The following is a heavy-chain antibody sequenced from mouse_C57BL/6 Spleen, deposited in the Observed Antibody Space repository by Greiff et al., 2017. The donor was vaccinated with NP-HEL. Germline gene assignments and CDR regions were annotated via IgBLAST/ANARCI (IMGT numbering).Heavy chain of an antibody. Sequence: QVHVKQPGAELVKPGASVKLSCKASGYTFTSYWMHWVKQRPGRGLEWIGRIVPNSGGTKYNEKFKSKATLTVDKPSSTAYMQLSSLTSEDSAVYYCARGDFITTGGYWGQGTTLTVSS. CDR3: ARGDFITTGGY. V-gene: IGHV1-72*01. D-gene: IGHD1-1*01. CDR2: IVPNSGGT. CDR1: GYTFTSYW. J-gene: IGHJ2*01.